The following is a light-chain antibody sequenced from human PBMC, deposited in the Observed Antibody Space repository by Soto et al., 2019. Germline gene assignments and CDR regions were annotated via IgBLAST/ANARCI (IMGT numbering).Light chain of an antibody. Sequence: SALTQPASASGSPGQSITLSCTRTSNDVGGYNFVSWYQQHPGKAPKLMIYDVNNRPSGVSNRFSGSKSGNTASLTISGLQAEDEADYYCSSYTSSSTYVFGTGTKVTVL. CDR3: SSYTSSSTYV. J-gene: IGLJ1*01. V-gene: IGLV2-14*03. CDR1: SNDVGGYNF. CDR2: DVN.